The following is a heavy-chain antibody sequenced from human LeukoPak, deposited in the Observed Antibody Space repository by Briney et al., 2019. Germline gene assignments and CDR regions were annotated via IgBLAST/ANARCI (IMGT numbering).Heavy chain of an antibody. CDR3: ARDGQWLVQRYNWFDP. D-gene: IGHD6-19*01. V-gene: IGHV1-2*02. Sequence: ASVKVSCKASGYTFTGYYMHWVRQAPGQGLEWMGWINPNSGGTNYAQKFQGRVTMTRDTSISTAYMELSRLRSDDTAVYYCARDGQWLVQRYNWFDPWGQGTLVTVSS. CDR1: GYTFTGYY. J-gene: IGHJ5*02. CDR2: INPNSGGT.